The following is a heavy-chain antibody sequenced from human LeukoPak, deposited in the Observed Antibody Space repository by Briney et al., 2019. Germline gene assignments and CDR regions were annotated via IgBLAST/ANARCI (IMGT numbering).Heavy chain of an antibody. Sequence: ASVKVSCKAAGYNFPAYFVHWVRQAPGQGLEWMGRINPNGGDTNYAQKFQGRITMARDTSISTAYMELNSLMSDDTAVYYCVRVGFTTSWSNFDYWGQGTLVTVSS. V-gene: IGHV1-2*06. CDR2: INPNGGDT. CDR1: GYNFPAYF. J-gene: IGHJ4*02. CDR3: VRVGFTTSWSNFDY. D-gene: IGHD2-2*01.